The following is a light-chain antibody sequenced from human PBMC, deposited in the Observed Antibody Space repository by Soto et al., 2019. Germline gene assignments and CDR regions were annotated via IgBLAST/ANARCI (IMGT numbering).Light chain of an antibody. CDR2: TSS. V-gene: IGKV1-39*01. Sequence: DIQMTQSPASLSASIGDRVTISCRASQTIGRNLNWYQQKPGKAPTLLMFTSSSLQSGVPSRFSGSGSGTDFILTISSLQPEDFATYYCQKSYSTPPTFGQGTKVDIK. CDR3: QKSYSTPPT. CDR1: QTIGRN. J-gene: IGKJ1*01.